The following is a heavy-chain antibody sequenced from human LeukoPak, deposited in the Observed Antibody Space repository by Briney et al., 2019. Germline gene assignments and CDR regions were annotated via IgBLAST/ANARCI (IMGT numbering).Heavy chain of an antibody. CDR2: INTDTRGT. J-gene: IGHJ4*02. CDR3: ARAGAYRFDS. V-gene: IGHV3-74*01. D-gene: IGHD3-16*01. CDR1: GFTFSDYW. Sequence: GGSLRLSCAASGFTFSDYWMHWARQAPGKGLVWVSIINTDTRGTYYADSVKGRFTISRDNAKNTLYLQMNSLTAEDTAVYYCARAGAYRFDSWGQGTLVTVSS.